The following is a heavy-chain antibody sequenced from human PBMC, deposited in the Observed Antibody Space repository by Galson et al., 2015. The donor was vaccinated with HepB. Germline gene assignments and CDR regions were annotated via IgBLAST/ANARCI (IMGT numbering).Heavy chain of an antibody. D-gene: IGHD3-22*01. CDR1: GYTFTSYG. CDR2: ISAYNGNT. Sequence: SVKVSCKASGYTFTSYGISWVRQAPGQGLEWMGWISAYNGNTNYAQKLQGRVTMTTDTSTSTAYMELRSLRSDDTAVYYCARDGSAPRGEYYYDSRGMDVWGQGTTVTVSS. J-gene: IGHJ6*02. CDR3: ARDGSAPRGEYYYDSRGMDV. V-gene: IGHV1-18*04.